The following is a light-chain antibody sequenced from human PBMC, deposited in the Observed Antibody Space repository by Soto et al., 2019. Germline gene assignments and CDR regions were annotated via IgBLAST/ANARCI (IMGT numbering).Light chain of an antibody. CDR3: QQYNSYPLT. CDR1: QSISSW. V-gene: IGKV1-5*03. Sequence: DIQMTQSPSTLSASVGDRVTITCRASQSISSWLAWYQQKPGKAPKLLIYKASSLESRVPSRFSGSGSGTEFTLTISSXQPDDFATYYCQQYNSYPLTFGGGTKVDIK. J-gene: IGKJ4*01. CDR2: KAS.